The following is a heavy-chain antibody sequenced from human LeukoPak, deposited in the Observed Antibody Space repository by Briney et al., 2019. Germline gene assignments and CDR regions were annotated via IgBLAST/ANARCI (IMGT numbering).Heavy chain of an antibody. J-gene: IGHJ6*02. D-gene: IGHD6-13*01. CDR2: IWYDGSNK. CDR1: GFTFSSYG. CDR3: ARDERHGYRFNGLDV. Sequence: GRSLRLSCAASGFTFSSYGMHWVRQAPGKGLEWVAVIWYDGSNKYYADSVKGRFTISRDNSKNTLYLQMNSLRAEDTAVYYCARDERHGYRFNGLDVWGQGTTVTVSS. V-gene: IGHV3-33*01.